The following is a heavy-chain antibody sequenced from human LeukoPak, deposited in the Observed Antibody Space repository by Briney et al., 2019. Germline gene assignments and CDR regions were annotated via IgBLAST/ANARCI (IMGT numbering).Heavy chain of an antibody. Sequence: GESLKISCKGSGYSFTTYWIVWVRQMPGKGLEWMGIIYPGDSDTRYSPSFQGQVTISADKSISTAYLQWSSLKASDTAMYYCATQELATVTTWGRLDAFDIWGQGTMVTVSS. CDR1: GYSFTTYW. CDR3: ATQELATVTTWGRLDAFDI. V-gene: IGHV5-51*01. CDR2: IYPGDSDT. J-gene: IGHJ3*02. D-gene: IGHD4-11*01.